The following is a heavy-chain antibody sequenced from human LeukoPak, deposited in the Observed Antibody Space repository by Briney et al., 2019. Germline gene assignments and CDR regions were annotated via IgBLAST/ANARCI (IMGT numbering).Heavy chain of an antibody. D-gene: IGHD5-18*01. CDR2: ISSTSTYI. V-gene: IGHV3-21*01. CDR3: ARGGRGYSYGTDAFDM. J-gene: IGHJ3*02. CDR1: RFTFTGYS. Sequence: GGSLRLSCAAPRFTFTGYSMNWVRQAPGKGLEWVSSISSTSTYIYYADSLKGRFTISRDNTKNSVYLQMNSLRAEDTAVYYCARGGRGYSYGTDAFDMWGQGTMVTVSS.